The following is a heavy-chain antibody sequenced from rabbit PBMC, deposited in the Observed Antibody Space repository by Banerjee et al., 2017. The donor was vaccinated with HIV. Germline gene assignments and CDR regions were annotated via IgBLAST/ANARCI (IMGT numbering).Heavy chain of an antibody. J-gene: IGHJ4*01. CDR3: ARDGAGGSYFAL. D-gene: IGHD8-1*01. CDR1: GFTLSSYY. V-gene: IGHV1S7*01. CDR2: IDPVFDIT. Sequence: HLKESGGGLVQPGGSLKLSCKASGFTLSSYYMNWVRQAPGKGLEWIGYIDPVFDITYYANWVNGRFSISRENAQNTVFLQMTSLTAADTATYFCARDGAGGSYFALWGPGTLVTVS.